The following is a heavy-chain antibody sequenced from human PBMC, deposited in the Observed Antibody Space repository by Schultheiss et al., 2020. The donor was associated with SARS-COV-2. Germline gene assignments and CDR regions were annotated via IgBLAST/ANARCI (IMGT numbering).Heavy chain of an antibody. CDR1: GFTFSSYD. D-gene: IGHD6-19*01. CDR3: ARDGVAVAGTSRCYD. CDR2: ISSSSSYI. J-gene: IGHJ4*02. Sequence: GGSLRLSCAASGFTFSSYDMHWVRQATGKGLEWVSSISSSSSYIYYADSVKGRFTISRDNAKNSLYLQMNSLRAEDTAVYYCARDGVAVAGTSRCYDWGQGTLVTVSS. V-gene: IGHV3-21*01.